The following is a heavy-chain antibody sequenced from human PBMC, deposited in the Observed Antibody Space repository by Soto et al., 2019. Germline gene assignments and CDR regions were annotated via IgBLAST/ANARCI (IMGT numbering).Heavy chain of an antibody. J-gene: IGHJ6*02. Sequence: GGSLRLSCAASGFTFSSYGMHWVRQAPGKGLEWVAVISYDGSNKYYADSVKGRFTISRHNSKNTLYLQMSSLRADDTAVYYCARAGGSTDYYYGMDVWGQGTTVTVSS. CDR3: ARAGGSTDYYYGMDV. CDR1: GFTFSSYG. V-gene: IGHV3-30*03. CDR2: ISYDGSNK.